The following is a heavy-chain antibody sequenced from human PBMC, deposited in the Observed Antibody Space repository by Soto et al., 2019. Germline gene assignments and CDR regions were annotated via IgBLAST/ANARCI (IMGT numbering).Heavy chain of an antibody. D-gene: IGHD3-9*01. CDR1: GGSLSRYY. V-gene: IGHV4-59*01. Sequence: PSETLSLTCTVSGGSLSRYYWSWIRQPPGKGLEWIGYIYYSGSTNYNPSLKSRVTISVDTSKNQFSLKLSSVTAADTAVYYCARTADILTGYSPYNWFDPWGQGTLVTVSS. J-gene: IGHJ5*02. CDR3: ARTADILTGYSPYNWFDP. CDR2: IYYSGST.